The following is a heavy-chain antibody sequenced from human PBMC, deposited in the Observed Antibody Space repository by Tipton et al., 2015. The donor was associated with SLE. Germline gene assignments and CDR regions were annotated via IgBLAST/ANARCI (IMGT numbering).Heavy chain of an antibody. D-gene: IGHD2-21*02. CDR1: GGSISSSVYS. CDR2: IYYSGST. Sequence: TLSLTCNVSGGSISSSVYSWNWIRQPPGKGLEWIGTIYYSGSTYYNSSLKSRVTISLDTSKNQFSLKLSSVTAADTAVYYCARQLGWGDPFSFDYWGQGTLVTVSS. V-gene: IGHV4-39*01. CDR3: ARQLGWGDPFSFDY. J-gene: IGHJ4*02.